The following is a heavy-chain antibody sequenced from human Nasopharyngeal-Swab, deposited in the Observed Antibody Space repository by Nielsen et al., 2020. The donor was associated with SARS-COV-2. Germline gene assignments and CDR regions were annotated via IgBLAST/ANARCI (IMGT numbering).Heavy chain of an antibody. CDR2: IRGDGDRV. CDR3: ARDQGSSGRLYS. V-gene: IGHV3-23*01. J-gene: IGHJ4*02. Sequence: GESLKISCAASGFTFRIYAMSWVRQAPGKGLEWVSYIRGDGDRVFYADSVKGRFTISRDNSASTMYLQMNNLRGDDTGVYYCARDQGSSGRLYSWGQGTMVTVSS. D-gene: IGHD6-13*01. CDR1: GFTFRIYA.